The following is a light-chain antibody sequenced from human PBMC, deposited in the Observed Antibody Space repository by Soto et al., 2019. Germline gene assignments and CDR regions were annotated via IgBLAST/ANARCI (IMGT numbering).Light chain of an antibody. V-gene: IGKV3D-20*01. CDR2: DAV. CDR1: QRVETNY. Sequence: DIVLTQSPAALSLSPGERATLSCGASQRVETNYVAWYHQKPGLAPRLLIYDAVNRATGIPDRFSGGGSGTHVTLTIAGLEPEDVAVYYCHQYGNTPYTFGQGTKVLIK. J-gene: IGKJ2*01. CDR3: HQYGNTPYT.